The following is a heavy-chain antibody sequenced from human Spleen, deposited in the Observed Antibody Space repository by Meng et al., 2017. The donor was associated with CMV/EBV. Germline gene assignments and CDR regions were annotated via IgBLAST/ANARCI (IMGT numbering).Heavy chain of an antibody. Sequence: ASGVTFNIYAMHWVRQAPGKGLEWVAVISYDGNNQYYEDSVKGRFTISRDNSMDTLSLQMNSLRAEDTAVYYCARGSGTYSYSWFDPWGQGTLVTVSS. J-gene: IGHJ5*02. CDR2: ISYDGNNQ. CDR3: ARGSGTYSYSWFDP. D-gene: IGHD1-26*01. CDR1: GVTFNIYA. V-gene: IGHV3-30*04.